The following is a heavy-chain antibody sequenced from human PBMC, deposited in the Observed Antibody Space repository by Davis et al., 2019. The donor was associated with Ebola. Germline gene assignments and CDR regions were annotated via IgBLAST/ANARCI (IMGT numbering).Heavy chain of an antibody. D-gene: IGHD5-12*01. V-gene: IGHV1-46*03. Sequence: ASVKVSCKASGYTFTNYYMHWVRQAPGQGLEWMGIINPSGGSTSYAQKFQGRVTMTRDTSISTAYMELSRLRSEDTALYYCTTPGGQDSGYDVFDIWGQGTMVTVSS. CDR3: TTPGGQDSGYDVFDI. CDR2: INPSGGST. CDR1: GYTFTNYY. J-gene: IGHJ3*02.